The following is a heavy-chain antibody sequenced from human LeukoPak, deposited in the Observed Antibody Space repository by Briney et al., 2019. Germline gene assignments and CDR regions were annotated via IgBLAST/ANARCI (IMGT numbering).Heavy chain of an antibody. CDR2: IVSSGGST. Sequence: GGSLRLSCAASGFTFSDYAMTWVRQAPGKGLEWVSSIVSSGGSTYYADSVKGRFTISRDNSKNTLYLQMDTLRAEDTAVYFCANTGDIAVTFGYWGQGTLVTVSS. CDR3: ANTGDIAVTFGY. D-gene: IGHD6-19*01. V-gene: IGHV3-23*01. J-gene: IGHJ4*02. CDR1: GFTFSDYA.